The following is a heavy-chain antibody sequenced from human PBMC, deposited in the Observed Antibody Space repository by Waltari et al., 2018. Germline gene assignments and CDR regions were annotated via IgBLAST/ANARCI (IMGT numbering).Heavy chain of an antibody. CDR2: ISSISTYK. V-gene: IGHV3-21*01. CDR1: GFNFSRHS. J-gene: IGHJ6*02. CDR3: VSPALPGAHYYYYYGMDF. D-gene: IGHD2-2*01. Sequence: EVQLVESGGGLVKPGGSLRLSCAASGFNFSRHSMNWVRQAPGKGLEWFSSISSISTYKYYADSVRGRFTISRDNAMNSLYLQLNSLRAEDTAVYYCVSPALPGAHYYYYYGMDFWGQGTTVTVSS.